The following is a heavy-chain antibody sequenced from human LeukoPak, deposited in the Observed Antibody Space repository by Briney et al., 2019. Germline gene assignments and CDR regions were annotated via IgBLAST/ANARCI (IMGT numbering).Heavy chain of an antibody. J-gene: IGHJ5*02. CDR2: IIPIFGTA. CDR1: GCTFSKYA. V-gene: IGHV1-69*01. CDR3: AGKGPSSRWYGVSNWFDP. D-gene: IGHD6-13*01. Sequence: SVKVSCKASGCTFSKYAISWLRQAPGQGLEWMGGIIPIFGTANNAQKFQGRVTITADESTSTAFIELSSLRSEDQAVDYCAGKGPSSRWYGVSNWFDPWGQGTLVTVSS.